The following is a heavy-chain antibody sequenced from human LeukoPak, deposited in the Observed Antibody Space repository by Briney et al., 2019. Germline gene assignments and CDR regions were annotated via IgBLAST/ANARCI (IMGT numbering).Heavy chain of an antibody. V-gene: IGHV3-23*01. J-gene: IGHJ4*02. CDR2: ISGSGDST. CDR1: GFTFSSYG. D-gene: IGHD6-13*01. CDR3: AKDRGGSSWSQVFDY. Sequence: GGSLRLSCAASGFTFSSYGMSWVRQAPGKGLEWGSSISGSGDSTYYADSVKGRFTISRDNSKNTLYLQMNSLRAEDTAVYYCAKDRGGSSWSQVFDYWGQGNLVTASS.